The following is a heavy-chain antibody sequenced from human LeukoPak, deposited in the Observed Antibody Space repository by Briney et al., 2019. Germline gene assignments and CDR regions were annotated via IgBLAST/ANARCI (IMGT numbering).Heavy chain of an antibody. Sequence: GGSLRLSCAASGFTVISNYMSWVRQPPGKGLEWVSVIYSGGYTYYADSVEGRFTISRDNSKNTLYLQMKTLKPEDTAVYYCARDLHPRLAGFFDYWGQGTLVTVSS. V-gene: IGHV3-53*01. D-gene: IGHD3-3*02. CDR2: IYSGGYT. CDR1: GFTVISNY. J-gene: IGHJ4*02. CDR3: ARDLHPRLAGFFDY.